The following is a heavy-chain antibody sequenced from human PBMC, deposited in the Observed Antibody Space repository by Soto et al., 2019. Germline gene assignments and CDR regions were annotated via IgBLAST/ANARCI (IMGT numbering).Heavy chain of an antibody. CDR3: ARGNKGPGHYGPGSQGWYGP. V-gene: IGHV1-69*06. CDR1: GGTFISHA. J-gene: IGHJ5*02. CDR2: IIPVTETP. Sequence: QVQLVQSGAEVKKPGSSVRVSCKVSGGTFISHAINWLRQAPGQGLEWMGVIIPVTETPNNAEKFQVRLTITADKSTTTVYMELSSLTLDDTAVYFCARGNKGPGHYGPGSQGWYGPWGQGTLVTVSS. D-gene: IGHD3-10*01.